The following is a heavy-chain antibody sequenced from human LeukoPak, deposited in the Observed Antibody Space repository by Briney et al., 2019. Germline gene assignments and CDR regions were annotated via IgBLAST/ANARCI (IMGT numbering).Heavy chain of an antibody. CDR2: INQDGSEK. CDR3: ARDFPDWSGYHIFDY. D-gene: IGHD3-3*01. Sequence: PGGSLRLSCAASGFTFSSYWMSWVRQAPGKGLELVANINQDGSEKQYVDSVKGRFTISRDNAKNSLYLQMNSLRAEDTAVYYCARDFPDWSGYHIFDYWGQGTLVTVSS. CDR1: GFTFSSYW. V-gene: IGHV3-7*01. J-gene: IGHJ4*02.